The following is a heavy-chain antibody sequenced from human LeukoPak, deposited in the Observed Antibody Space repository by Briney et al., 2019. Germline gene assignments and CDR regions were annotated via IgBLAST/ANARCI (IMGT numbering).Heavy chain of an antibody. Sequence: GGSLRLSCAASGFTFSSYWMSWVRQAPGKGLEWEANIKQDGSEKYYVDSVKGRFTISRDNAKNSLYLQMNSLRAEDTAVYYCARDMGGTSYDFWSGYFGYYYYYMDVWGKGTTVTVSS. CDR1: GFTFSSYW. V-gene: IGHV3-7*01. CDR2: IKQDGSEK. CDR3: ARDMGGTSYDFWSGYFGYYYYYMDV. J-gene: IGHJ6*03. D-gene: IGHD3-3*01.